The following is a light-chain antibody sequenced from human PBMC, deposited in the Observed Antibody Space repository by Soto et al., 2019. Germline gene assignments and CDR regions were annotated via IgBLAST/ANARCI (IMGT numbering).Light chain of an antibody. J-gene: IGKJ1*01. V-gene: IGKV3-20*01. CDR3: QQYGSPTWT. CDR2: GAS. CDR1: QSVSSSY. Sequence: EIVLTQSPCTLSLSPGERATLSCRASQSVSSSYLAWYQQKPGQAPRLLIYGASSRATGIPDRFSGSGSGTDFTLTISRLEPEDFAVYYCQQYGSPTWTFGQGTKVDIK.